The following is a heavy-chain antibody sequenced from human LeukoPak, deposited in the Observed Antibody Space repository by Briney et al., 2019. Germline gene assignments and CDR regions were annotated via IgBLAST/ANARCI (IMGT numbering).Heavy chain of an antibody. CDR1: GGSISSSDYY. CDR2: IYYSGTT. J-gene: IGHJ4*02. V-gene: IGHV4-39*07. D-gene: IGHD1-26*01. Sequence: SETLSLTCTVSGGSISSSDYYWGWIRQPPGKGLEWIASIYYSGTTHYNPSHQSRVTMSVDTSKNQFSLKLRSLTAADTAVYYCARDLGGNYCDSWGQGTLVTVSS. CDR3: ARDLGGNYCDS.